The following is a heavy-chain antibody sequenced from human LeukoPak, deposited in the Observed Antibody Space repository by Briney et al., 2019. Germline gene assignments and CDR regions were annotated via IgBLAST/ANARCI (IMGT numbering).Heavy chain of an antibody. Sequence: ASVKVSCKASGYTFTSYYMHWVRQAPGQGLEWMGIINPSGGSTSYAQKFQGRVTMTRDMSTSTAYMELSSLRSEDTAVYYCAREYQLLLGGRWFDPWGQGTLVTVSS. CDR1: GYTFTSYY. CDR3: AREYQLLLGGRWFDP. V-gene: IGHV1-46*01. J-gene: IGHJ5*02. D-gene: IGHD2-2*01. CDR2: INPSGGST.